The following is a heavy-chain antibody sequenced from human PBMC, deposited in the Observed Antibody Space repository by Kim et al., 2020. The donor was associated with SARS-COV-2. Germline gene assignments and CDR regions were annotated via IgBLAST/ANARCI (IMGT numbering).Heavy chain of an antibody. D-gene: IGHD3-22*01. J-gene: IGHJ4*02. CDR1: GGTFSSYA. CDR2: IIPIFGTA. Sequence: SVKVSCKASGGTFSSYAISWVRQAPGQGLEWMGGIIPIFGTANYAQKFQGRVTITADESTSTAYMELSSLRSEDTAVYYCARGIRDSSGYYTHYFDYWGQGTLVTVSS. CDR3: ARGIRDSSGYYTHYFDY. V-gene: IGHV1-69*13.